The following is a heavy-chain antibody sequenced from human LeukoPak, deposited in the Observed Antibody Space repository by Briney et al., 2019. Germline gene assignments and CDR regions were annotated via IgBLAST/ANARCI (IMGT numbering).Heavy chain of an antibody. CDR2: IYTSGNT. V-gene: IGHV4-4*07. D-gene: IGHD6-19*01. CDR3: ARVRGGIAVAGPSYNWFDP. CDR1: GGSISSYY. J-gene: IGHJ5*02. Sequence: SETLSLTCTVSGGSISSYYWSWIRQPAGKGLEWIGRIYTSGNTNYNPSLKSRVTMSVDTSKNQFSLKLSSVTAADTAVYYCARVRGGIAVAGPSYNWFDPWGQGTLVTVSS.